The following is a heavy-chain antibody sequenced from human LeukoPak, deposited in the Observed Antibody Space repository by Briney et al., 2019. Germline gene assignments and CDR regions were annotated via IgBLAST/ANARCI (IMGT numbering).Heavy chain of an antibody. J-gene: IGHJ4*02. CDR3: ARVPDCSGGSCYSHDY. CDR1: GGSFSSYY. D-gene: IGHD2-15*01. V-gene: IGHV4-59*01. Sequence: SETLSLTCAVYGGSFSSYYWSWIRQPPGKGLEWIGYIYYSGSTNYNPSLKSRVTISVDTSKNQFSLKLSSVTAADTAVYYCARVPDCSGGSCYSHDYWGQGTLVTVSS. CDR2: IYYSGST.